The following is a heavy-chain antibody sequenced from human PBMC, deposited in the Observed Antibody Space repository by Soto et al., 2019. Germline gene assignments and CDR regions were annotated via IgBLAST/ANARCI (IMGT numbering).Heavy chain of an antibody. CDR2: ISYDGRNK. J-gene: IGHJ5*02. CDR1: GFTFSSYG. V-gene: IGHV3-30*18. CDR3: AKDERGWFDP. Sequence: QVQLVESGGGVVQPGRSLRLSCAASGFTFSSYGMHWVRQAPGKGLEWVAVISYDGRNKYYADSVKGRFTISRDNSKNTLYLQMNSLRAEDTAVYYCAKDERGWFDPWGQGTLVTVSS.